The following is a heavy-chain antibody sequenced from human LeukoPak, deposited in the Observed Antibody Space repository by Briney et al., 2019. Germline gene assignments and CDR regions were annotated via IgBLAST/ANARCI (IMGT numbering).Heavy chain of an antibody. CDR2: IIPIFGTA. CDR1: GGTFSIYA. J-gene: IGHJ4*02. CDR3: ARVPYSSSSGYFDY. V-gene: IGHV1-69*13. Sequence: SVKVSCKASGGTFSIYAISWVRQAPGQGLEWMGGIIPIFGTANYAQKFQGRVTITADESTSTAYMELSSLRSEDTAVYYCARVPYSSSSGYFDYWGQGTLVTVSS. D-gene: IGHD6-6*01.